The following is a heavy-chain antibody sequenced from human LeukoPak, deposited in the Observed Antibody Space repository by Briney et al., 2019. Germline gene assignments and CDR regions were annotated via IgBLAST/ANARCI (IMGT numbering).Heavy chain of an antibody. J-gene: IGHJ6*02. Sequence: PSETLSLTCAVYGGSFSGYYWSWIRQPPGKGLEWIGEINHSGSTNYNPSLKSRVTISVDTSKNQFSLKLSSVTAADTAVYYCARDKSLRYFDPYYYYGMDVWGQGTTVTVSS. V-gene: IGHV4-34*01. D-gene: IGHD3-9*01. CDR3: ARDKSLRYFDPYYYYGMDV. CDR2: INHSGST. CDR1: GGSFSGYY.